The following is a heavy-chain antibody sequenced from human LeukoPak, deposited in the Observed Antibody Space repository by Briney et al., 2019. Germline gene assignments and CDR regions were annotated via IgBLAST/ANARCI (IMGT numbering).Heavy chain of an antibody. D-gene: IGHD5-24*01. Sequence: SETLSLTCTVSGGSISDYYWSWIRQSPGKGLEWIGYIYHSGTTNYNPSLKSRVTISVDTSKNQFSLKLSSVTAADTAVYYCARNRDGYNSFDYWGQGTLVTVSS. CDR1: GGSISDYY. CDR3: ARNRDGYNSFDY. V-gene: IGHV4-59*12. CDR2: IYHSGTT. J-gene: IGHJ4*02.